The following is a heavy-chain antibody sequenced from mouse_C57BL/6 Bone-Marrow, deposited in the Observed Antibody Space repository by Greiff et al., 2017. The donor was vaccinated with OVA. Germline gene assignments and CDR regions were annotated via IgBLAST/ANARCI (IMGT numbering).Heavy chain of an antibody. CDR2: IYPRSGNT. V-gene: IGHV1-81*01. D-gene: IGHD4-1*01. Sequence: QVQLQQSGAELARPGASVKLSCKASGYTFTSYCISWVKQRTGQGLEWIGEIYPRSGNTYYYEKVKGKATLTADKSSSTAYMVLRSLTAEDSAVYFCAPNWSQGGYWGQGTTLTVSS. J-gene: IGHJ2*01. CDR1: GYTFTSYC. CDR3: APNWSQGGY.